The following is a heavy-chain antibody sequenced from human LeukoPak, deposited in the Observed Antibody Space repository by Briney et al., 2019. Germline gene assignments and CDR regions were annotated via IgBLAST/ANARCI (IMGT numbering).Heavy chain of an antibody. Sequence: SETLSLTCTVSGGSISSSSYYWGWIRQPPGKGLEWIGSIYYSGSTYYNPSLKSRVTISVDTSKNQFSLKLSSVTVADTAVYYCARRAHNSVYFDYWGQGTLVTVSS. V-gene: IGHV4-39*01. CDR2: IYYSGST. CDR1: GGSISSSSYY. CDR3: ARRAHNSVYFDY. J-gene: IGHJ4*02. D-gene: IGHD5-24*01.